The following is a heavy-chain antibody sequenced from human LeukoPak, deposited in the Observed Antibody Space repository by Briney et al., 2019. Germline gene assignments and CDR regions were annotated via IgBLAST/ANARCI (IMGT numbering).Heavy chain of an antibody. V-gene: IGHV4-34*01. D-gene: IGHD6-13*01. CDR2: INHSGST. CDR3: ARNKNIAAAGTFDY. Sequence: SETLSLTCAAYGGSFSGYYWSWIRQPPGKGLEWIGEINHSGSTNYNPSLKSRVTISVDTSKNQFSLKLSSVTAADTAVYYCARNKNIAAAGTFDYWGQGTLVTVSS. CDR1: GGSFSGYY. J-gene: IGHJ4*02.